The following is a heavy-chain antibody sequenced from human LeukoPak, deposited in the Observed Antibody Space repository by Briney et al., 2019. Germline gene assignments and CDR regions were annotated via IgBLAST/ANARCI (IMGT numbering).Heavy chain of an antibody. J-gene: IGHJ6*04. V-gene: IGHV3-53*01. D-gene: IGHD3-16*01. CDR1: GFPLLTKC. Sequence: LSLLCAGSGFPLLTKCMTYVRQAPWQGLEWVSVIYSGGTTHYADSGKGRFNISRDNPKNTPYLQMNSLRVDDTAVYYCSTSPSWGVWGKGTTATVSS. CDR2: IYSGGTT. CDR3: STSPSWGV.